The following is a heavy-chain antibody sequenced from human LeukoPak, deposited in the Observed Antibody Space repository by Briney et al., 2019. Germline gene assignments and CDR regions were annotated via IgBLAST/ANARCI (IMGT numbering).Heavy chain of an antibody. CDR1: GGSISSGSYY. CDR3: ARVRSGCDY. J-gene: IGHJ4*02. V-gene: IGHV4-61*02. D-gene: IGHD5-12*01. Sequence: SQTLSLTCTVSGGSISSGSYYWSWIRQPAGKGLEWIGRIYTSGSTNYNPSLKSRVTISVDTSKNQFSLKLSSVTAADTAVYYCARVRSGCDYWGQGTLVTVSS. CDR2: IYTSGST.